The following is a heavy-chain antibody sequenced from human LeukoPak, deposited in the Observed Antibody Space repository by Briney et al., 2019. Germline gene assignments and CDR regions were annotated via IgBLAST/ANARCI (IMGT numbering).Heavy chain of an antibody. D-gene: IGHD3-22*01. J-gene: IGHJ4*02. CDR3: ARDRAPYYYDSSGYYSDLDY. Sequence: ASVKVSCKASGGTFSSYAISWVRQAPGQGLEWMGRIIPIFGTANYAQKFQGRVTITTDESTSTAYMELSSLRSEDTAVYYCARDRAPYYYDSSGYYSDLDYWGQGTLVTVSS. V-gene: IGHV1-69*05. CDR2: IIPIFGTA. CDR1: GGTFSSYA.